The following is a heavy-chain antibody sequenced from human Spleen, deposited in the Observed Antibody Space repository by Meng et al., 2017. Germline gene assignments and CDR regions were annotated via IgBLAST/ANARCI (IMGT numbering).Heavy chain of an antibody. J-gene: IGHJ4*01. V-gene: IGHV1-2*06. D-gene: IGHD6-25*01. CDR2: INPKSGDT. CDR3: ARDEDISAAGKLFGDY. Sequence: SVTVSCKPSGYNFPDYYIHWVRRAPGQGLEWMGRINPKSGDTHYAQKFQARVTMTGDTSISTAYMELSGLRSDDTAMYYCARDEDISAAGKLFGDYWGQGTLVTVSS. CDR1: GYNFPDYY.